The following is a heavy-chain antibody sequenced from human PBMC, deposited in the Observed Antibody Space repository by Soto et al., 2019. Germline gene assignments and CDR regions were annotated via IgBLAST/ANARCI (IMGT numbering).Heavy chain of an antibody. CDR3: ARLLAVAFRYGMDD. V-gene: IGHV1-69*02. CDR1: VGTFSSYT. D-gene: IGHD6-19*01. J-gene: IGHJ6*02. Sequence: QVQLVQSGAEVKKPGSSVKVSCKASVGTFSSYTISWVRQAPGQGLEWMGRIIPLLGIANYAQKFQGRVTITADKSTSTAYMELSSLRSEDTAVYYCARLLAVAFRYGMDDWGQGTPVTVSS. CDR2: IIPLLGIA.